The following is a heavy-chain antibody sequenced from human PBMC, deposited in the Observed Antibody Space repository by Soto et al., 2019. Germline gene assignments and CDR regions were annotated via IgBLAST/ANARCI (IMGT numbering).Heavy chain of an antibody. CDR3: VRDGRNYYGMDV. CDR1: GFTLSSYW. V-gene: IGHV3-74*01. J-gene: IGHJ6*02. CDR2: ISSDGTTT. Sequence: GGSLRLSCEASGFTLSSYWMPWVRQAPGKGLVWVSFISSDGTTTYYADSVKGRFTVSRDNAKNTLSLQMNSLRAEDTAVYYGVRDGRNYYGMDVWGQGTTVTVSS.